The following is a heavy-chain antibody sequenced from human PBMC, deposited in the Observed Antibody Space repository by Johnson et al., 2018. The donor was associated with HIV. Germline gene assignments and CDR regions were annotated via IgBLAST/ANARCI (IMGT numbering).Heavy chain of an antibody. Sequence: VQLVESGGGVVRPGGSLRLSCAASGFTFDDYGMSWVRQVPGKGLEWVGRIKSKTDGGTTDYTVPVKGRFNIPRDDSKSIAYLQMNSLKTEDTAVYYCTRVPRKGLTPDSFDIWGQGTMVTVSS. CDR1: GFTFDDYG. CDR2: IKSKTDGGTT. V-gene: IGHV3-49*04. D-gene: IGHD1-14*01. CDR3: TRVPRKGLTPDSFDI. J-gene: IGHJ3*02.